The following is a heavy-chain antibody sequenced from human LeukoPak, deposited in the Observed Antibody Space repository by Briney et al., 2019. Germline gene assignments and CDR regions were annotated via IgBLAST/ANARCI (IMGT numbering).Heavy chain of an antibody. CDR3: AREFRYSSGWYGGFDY. CDR2: ISYDGSNK. Sequence: PGGSLRLSCAASGLTFSGYDMHWVRQAPGKGLEWVAVISYDGSNKYYADSVKGRFTISRDNSKNTLYLQMNSLRAEDTAVYYCAREFRYSSGWYGGFDYWGQGTLVTVSS. J-gene: IGHJ4*02. CDR1: GLTFSGYD. V-gene: IGHV3-30-3*01. D-gene: IGHD6-19*01.